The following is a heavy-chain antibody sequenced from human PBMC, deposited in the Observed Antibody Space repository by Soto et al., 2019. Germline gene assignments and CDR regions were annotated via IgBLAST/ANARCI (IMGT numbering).Heavy chain of an antibody. CDR2: ISGSGGST. CDR1: GFTFSSYA. D-gene: IGHD3-22*01. V-gene: IGHV3-23*01. Sequence: GFLRLSCAASGFTFSSYAMSWVRQAPGKGLEWVSTISGSGGSTYYADSVKGRFTISRDNSKKTVYLQMNTLRAEDTAVYYCAKTLMIVAPTNTFDIWGQGTMVTVSS. J-gene: IGHJ3*02. CDR3: AKTLMIVAPTNTFDI.